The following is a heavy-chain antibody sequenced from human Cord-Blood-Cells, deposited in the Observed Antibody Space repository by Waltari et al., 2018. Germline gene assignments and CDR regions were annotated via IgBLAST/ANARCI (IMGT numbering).Heavy chain of an antibody. CDR1: GYTFTSYG. Sequence: QVQLVQSGAEVKKPGASVKVSCKASGYTFTSYGISWVRQAPGQGLEWMGWISAYNGNTNNAQTTQGRVTMTTDTAASTGYMELRSLRSDDTAVYYCARAGASKYSSSWYWFDPWGQGTLVTVSS. V-gene: IGHV1-18*01. CDR2: ISAYNGNT. D-gene: IGHD6-13*01. CDR3: ARAGASKYSSSWYWFDP. J-gene: IGHJ5*02.